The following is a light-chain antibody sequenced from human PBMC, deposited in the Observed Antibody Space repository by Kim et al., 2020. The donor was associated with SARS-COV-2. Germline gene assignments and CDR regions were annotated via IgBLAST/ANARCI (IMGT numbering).Light chain of an antibody. Sequence: EIVVTQSPDTLSLSPGESATLSCRASQSIGTYLAWYQQKPGQAPRLLFYGESRRAPGIPDRFSGSGSGTDFTLAISRLEPEDFAVYHCQQYLLSPWTFGQGTKVDIK. J-gene: IGKJ1*01. CDR3: QQYLLSPWT. CDR2: GES. CDR1: QSIGTY. V-gene: IGKV3-20*01.